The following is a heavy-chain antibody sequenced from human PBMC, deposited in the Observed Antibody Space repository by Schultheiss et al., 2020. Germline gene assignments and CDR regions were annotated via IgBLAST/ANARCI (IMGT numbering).Heavy chain of an antibody. J-gene: IGHJ4*02. CDR3: AREVPPEDY. Sequence: GESLKISCKASGYIFTDNAMHWVRQAPGQRLEWMGWINTADGDTKYSREFQGRLTMTRDTSATTVYMELSSLTPEDTAVYYCAREVPPEDYWGQGTLVTVSS. CDR1: GYIFTDNA. D-gene: IGHD1-14*01. V-gene: IGHV1-3*04. CDR2: INTADGDT.